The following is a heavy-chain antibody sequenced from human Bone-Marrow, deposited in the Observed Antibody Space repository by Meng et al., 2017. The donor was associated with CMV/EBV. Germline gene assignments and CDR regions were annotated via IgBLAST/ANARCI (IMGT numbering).Heavy chain of an antibody. D-gene: IGHD2-2*01. J-gene: IGHJ1*01. V-gene: IGHV4-4*02. Sequence: SETLSLTCDVSGDSVSNRNWWTWVRQPPGKGLEWIGEIDHSGNTNYNPSLNNQVSVSADKARNQFSLKLTSVTAADTAVYYCARRPPSIGYCSSTSCLAGFQHWGQGTLVTVSS. CDR1: GDSVSNRNW. CDR2: IDHSGNT. CDR3: ARRPPSIGYCSSTSCLAGFQH.